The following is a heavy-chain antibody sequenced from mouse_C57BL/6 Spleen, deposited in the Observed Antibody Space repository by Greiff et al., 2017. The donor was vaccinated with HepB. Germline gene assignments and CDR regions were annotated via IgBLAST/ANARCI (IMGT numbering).Heavy chain of an antibody. J-gene: IGHJ4*01. Sequence: VKLQESGPELVKPGASVKISCKASGYAFSSSWMNWVKQRPGKGLEWIGRIYPGDGDTNYNGKFKGKATLTADKSSSTAYMQLSSLTSEDSAVYFCARSGTAQAHYYAMDYWGQGTSVTVSS. CDR3: ARSGTAQAHYYAMDY. D-gene: IGHD3-2*02. V-gene: IGHV1-82*01. CDR1: GYAFSSSW. CDR2: IYPGDGDT.